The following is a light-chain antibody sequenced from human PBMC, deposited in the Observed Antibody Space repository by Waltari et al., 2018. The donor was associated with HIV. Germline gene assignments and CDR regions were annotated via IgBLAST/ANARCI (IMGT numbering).Light chain of an antibody. CDR1: QSVTRK. CDR2: AAS. Sequence: DIQMTQSPSPLSASIGCRVTFTCRASQSVTRKLNWYQQKSGKAPNLLISAASTLRSGVPSRFSGGGSGVDFTLTISSLQPEDFAFYFCQQTYSTPYSFGQGTKVEIK. J-gene: IGKJ2*01. V-gene: IGKV1-39*01. CDR3: QQTYSTPYS.